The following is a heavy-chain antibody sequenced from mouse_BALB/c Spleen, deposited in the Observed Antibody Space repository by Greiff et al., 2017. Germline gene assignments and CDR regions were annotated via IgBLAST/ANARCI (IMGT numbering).Heavy chain of an antibody. V-gene: IGHV7-3*02. D-gene: IGHD2-1*01. Sequence: EVHLVESGGGLVQPGGSLRLSCATSGFTFTDYYMSWVRPPPGKALEWLGFIRNKANGYTTEYSASVKGRFTISRDNSQSILYLQMNTLRAEDSATYYCARGYYGNYYAMDYWGQGTSVTVSS. CDR3: ARGYYGNYYAMDY. CDR2: IRNKANGYTT. CDR1: GFTFTDYY. J-gene: IGHJ4*01.